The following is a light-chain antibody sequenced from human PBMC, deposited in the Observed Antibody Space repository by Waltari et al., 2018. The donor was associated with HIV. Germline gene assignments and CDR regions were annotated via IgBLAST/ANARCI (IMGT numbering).Light chain of an antibody. CDR3: TSYTTSITYV. CDR2: EVS. CDR1: SSPVAAYTF. J-gene: IGLJ1*01. Sequence: QSALTQPASVSGSPGPSIATPCTGTSSPVAAYTFVSWYQHNPGKAPKLIIYEVSNRPSGVSNRFSASKSGNTASLTISGLQAEDEADYYCTSYTTSITYVFGTGTKVTVL. V-gene: IGLV2-14*01.